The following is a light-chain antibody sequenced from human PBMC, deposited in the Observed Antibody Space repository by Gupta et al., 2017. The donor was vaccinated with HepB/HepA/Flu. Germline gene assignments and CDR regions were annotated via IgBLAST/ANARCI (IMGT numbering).Light chain of an antibody. CDR2: LAS. CDR1: QSLLHTVRHHY. J-gene: IGKJ1*01. V-gene: IGKV2-28*01. Sequence: DIVMSHSPLSLPVTPGEPASISFRSSQSLLHTVRHHYLDWYVQKPGQSPQLLIYLASNRASGVPDRFSGGGSGTDFTLRSSRVEAEDVGVYCCMQNSLMWTFGRGTKVEIK. CDR3: MQNSLMWT.